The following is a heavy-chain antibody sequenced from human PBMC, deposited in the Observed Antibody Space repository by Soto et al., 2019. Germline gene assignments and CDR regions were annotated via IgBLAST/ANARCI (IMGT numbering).Heavy chain of an antibody. CDR2: ISGSGGST. J-gene: IGHJ4*02. CDR3: AKGSGPYSRSWRGGYYFDY. Sequence: PGGSLRLSCAASGFTFSSYAMSWVRQAPGKGLEWVSAISGSGGSTYYADSVKGRFTISRDNSKNTLYLQMNSLRAEDTAVYYCAKGSGPYSRSWRGGYYFDYWGQGTLVTVSS. V-gene: IGHV3-23*01. D-gene: IGHD1-26*01. CDR1: GFTFSSYA.